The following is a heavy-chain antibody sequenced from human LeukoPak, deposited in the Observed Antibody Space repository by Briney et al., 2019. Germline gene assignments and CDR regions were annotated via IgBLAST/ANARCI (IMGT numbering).Heavy chain of an antibody. D-gene: IGHD3-16*01. J-gene: IGHJ5*02. CDR1: GGSISSGDYY. CDR2: IYYSGST. CDR3: ARQEGDGRYNWFDP. Sequence: SETLSLTCTVSGGSISSGDYYWSWIRQPPGKGLEWIGYIYYSGSTYYNPSLKSRVTISVDTSKNQFSLKLSSVTAADTAVYYCARQEGDGRYNWFDPWGQGTLVTVSS. V-gene: IGHV4-30-4*01.